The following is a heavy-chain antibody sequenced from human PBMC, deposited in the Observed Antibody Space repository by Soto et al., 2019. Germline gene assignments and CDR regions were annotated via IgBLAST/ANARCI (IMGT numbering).Heavy chain of an antibody. CDR1: GYTFTSYG. CDR2: ISAYNGNT. V-gene: IGHV1-18*01. CDR3: ARDLRYCSGGSCYSVLGF. Sequence: ASVKVSCKASGYTFTSYGISWVRQAPGQGLEWMGWISAYNGNTSYAQKLQGRVTMTTDTSTSTAYMELRSLRSDDTAVYYCARDLRYCSGGSCYSVLGFWGQGTLVTVSS. J-gene: IGHJ4*02. D-gene: IGHD2-15*01.